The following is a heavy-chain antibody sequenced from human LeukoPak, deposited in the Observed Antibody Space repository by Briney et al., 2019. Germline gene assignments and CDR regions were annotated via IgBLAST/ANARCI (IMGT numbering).Heavy chain of an antibody. Sequence: PGGSLRLSCAASGFTFSSYAMSWVRQAPGKGLEWVSAISGSGGSTYYADSVKGRFTISRDNSRDTLYLQMNILRAEDTAVYYCAKGYYDYVWGSYYFDYWGQGNLVTVSS. V-gene: IGHV3-23*01. CDR2: ISGSGGST. CDR1: GFTFSSYA. J-gene: IGHJ4*02. CDR3: AKGYYDYVWGSYYFDY. D-gene: IGHD3-16*01.